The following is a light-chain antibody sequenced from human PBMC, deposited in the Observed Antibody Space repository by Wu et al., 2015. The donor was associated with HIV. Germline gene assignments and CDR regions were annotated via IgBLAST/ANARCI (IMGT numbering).Light chain of an antibody. CDR3: QRYNRAPXT. Sequence: DIQMTQSPSSLSASVGDRVTITCRASQDISNSLARYQQRPGKVPRLLIFSASTLQSGVPSRFSGSGSGTLFILTISSLQPEDVATYSCQRYNRAPXTFGPGTKVDIK. J-gene: IGKJ3*01. CDR2: SAS. CDR1: QDISNS. V-gene: IGKV1-27*01.